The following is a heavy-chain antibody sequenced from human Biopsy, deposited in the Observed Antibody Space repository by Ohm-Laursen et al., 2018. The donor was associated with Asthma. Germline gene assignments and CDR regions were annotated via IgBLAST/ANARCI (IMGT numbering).Heavy chain of an antibody. CDR2: IIPVFGTS. J-gene: IGHJ6*02. CDR3: AREVSTVDYGSYYFAMDV. CDR1: GGTFSRYA. Sequence: VPSVNVSCKASGGTFSRYAISWVRQAPGHGLEWMGGIIPVFGTSNYAQKFQGRVTFTADGSTSSAYMELSSLTSEDSAVYYCAREVSTVDYGSYYFAMDVWGQGTTVTVSS. D-gene: IGHD4-17*01. V-gene: IGHV1-69*13.